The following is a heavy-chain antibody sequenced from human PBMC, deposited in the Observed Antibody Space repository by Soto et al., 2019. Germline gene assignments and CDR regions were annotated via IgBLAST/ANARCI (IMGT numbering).Heavy chain of an antibody. Sequence: QVQLVQPGAEVKKPGSSVKVSCKASGGTFSSYAISWVRQAPGQGLEWMGGIIPIFGTANYAQKFQGRVTITADESTSTAYMEMSSLRSEDTAVYYRARSGDEYCSGGSCYSPDYSGQGTLVAVSS. CDR3: ARSGDEYCSGGSCYSPDY. J-gene: IGHJ4*02. CDR2: IIPIFGTA. D-gene: IGHD2-15*01. CDR1: GGTFSSYA. V-gene: IGHV1-69*12.